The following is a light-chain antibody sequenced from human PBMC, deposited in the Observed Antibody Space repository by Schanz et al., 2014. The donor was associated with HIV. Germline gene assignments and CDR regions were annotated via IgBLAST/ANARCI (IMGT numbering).Light chain of an antibody. CDR1: RSDIGKYDF. V-gene: IGLV2-8*01. CDR3: SSYAATSNVL. Sequence: QSALTQPASVSGSPGQSITISCTGTRSDIGKYDFVSWYQQHPGKAPRLIIHEVTKRPSGVPDRFSGSKSGNTASLTVSGLLTEDEADYYCSSYAATSNVLFGGGTKLTVL. CDR2: EVT. J-gene: IGLJ3*02.